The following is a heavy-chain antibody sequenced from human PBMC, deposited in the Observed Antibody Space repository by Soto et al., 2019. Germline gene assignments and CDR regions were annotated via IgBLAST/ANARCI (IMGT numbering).Heavy chain of an antibody. CDR2: IYYSGAT. D-gene: IGHD2-21*01. CDR1: GGSISSYY. Sequence: SETLSLTCKVSGGSISSYYWNWIRQPPGKGLEWIGNIYYSGATNYSPSLESRVTISVDTSKNQISLKLRSVTAADTAVYYCARVDASSSFQFSFYGIDVWGQGTTVTVYS. CDR3: ARVDASSSFQFSFYGIDV. V-gene: IGHV4-59*01. J-gene: IGHJ6*02.